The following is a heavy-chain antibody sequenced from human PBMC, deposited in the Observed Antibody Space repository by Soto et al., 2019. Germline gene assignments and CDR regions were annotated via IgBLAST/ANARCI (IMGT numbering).Heavy chain of an antibody. D-gene: IGHD2-8*01. Sequence: VASVEVSCKXSGGTFSSYAISWVRQAPGQGLEWMGGIIPIFGTANYAQKFQGRVTITADESTSTAYMELSSLRSEDTAVYYCATPRCTNGVCYGDYFDYWGQGTLVTVSS. V-gene: IGHV1-69*13. CDR2: IIPIFGTA. J-gene: IGHJ4*02. CDR3: ATPRCTNGVCYGDYFDY. CDR1: GGTFSSYA.